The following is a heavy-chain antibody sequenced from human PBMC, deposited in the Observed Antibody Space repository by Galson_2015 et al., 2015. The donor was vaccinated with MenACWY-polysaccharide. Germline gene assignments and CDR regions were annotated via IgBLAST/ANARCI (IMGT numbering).Heavy chain of an antibody. CDR3: ARWIHDCSSSVLRGVDV. J-gene: IGHJ6*02. Sequence: ATLSLTCTVSGVSVRSTSYHWSWIRQPPGEGLESLAYVYNSGRTKYNPSLKIRVTILVDTSKNQFSLKLSSVNAADTAVYYWARWIHDCSSSVLRGVDVWGQGTTVTVS. D-gene: IGHD6-6*01. CDR2: VYNSGRT. V-gene: IGHV4-61*01. CDR1: GVSVRSTSYH.